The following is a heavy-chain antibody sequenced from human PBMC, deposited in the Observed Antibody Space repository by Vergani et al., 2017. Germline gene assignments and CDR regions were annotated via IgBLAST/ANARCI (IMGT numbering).Heavy chain of an antibody. D-gene: IGHD6-19*01. CDR1: GFTFSSYG. CDR3: AKDRIAVAGIDY. V-gene: IGHV3-30*18. Sequence: QVQLVESGGGVVQPGRSLRLSCAASGFTFSSYGMHWVRQAPGKGLEWVAVISYDGSNKYYADSVKGRFTITRDNSKNTLYLQMKSRRAEDTAVYYCAKDRIAVAGIDYWGQGTLVTVSS. J-gene: IGHJ4*02. CDR2: ISYDGSNK.